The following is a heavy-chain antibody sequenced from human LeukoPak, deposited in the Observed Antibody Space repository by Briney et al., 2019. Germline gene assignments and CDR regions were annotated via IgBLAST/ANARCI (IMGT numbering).Heavy chain of an antibody. CDR1: GFTLSSSE. V-gene: IGHV3-48*03. J-gene: IGHJ6*04. Sequence: GGSLRLSCAASGFTLSSSEMNWVRQAPGKGLEWVSYISRSGSTIFYADSVKGRFTISRDNAKNSVYLQMNSLRAEDTAVYYCAELGITMIGGVWGKGTTVTISS. CDR2: ISRSGSTI. CDR3: AELGITMIGGV. D-gene: IGHD3-10*02.